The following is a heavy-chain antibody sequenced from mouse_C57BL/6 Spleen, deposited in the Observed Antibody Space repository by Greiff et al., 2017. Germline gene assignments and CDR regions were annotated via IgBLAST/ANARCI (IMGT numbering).Heavy chain of an antibody. Sequence: QVQLKESGPGLVEPSQSLSITCTVSGFSLTSYAISWVRQPPGKGLEWLGEIWTGGGTNYNSALKSRLSISKDNTKSQVFLKMNSLQTDDTARYYCARDGSRIVYAMDYWGQGTSVTVSS. CDR2: IWTGGGT. CDR3: ARDGSRIVYAMDY. CDR1: GFSLTSYA. J-gene: IGHJ4*01. D-gene: IGHD1-1*01. V-gene: IGHV2-9-1*01.